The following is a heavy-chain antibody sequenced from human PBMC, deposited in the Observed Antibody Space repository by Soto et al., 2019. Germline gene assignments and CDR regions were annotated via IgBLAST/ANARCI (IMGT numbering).Heavy chain of an antibody. CDR3: AHRVLRTVFGLVTTTAIYFDF. CDR2: IYWDDDK. D-gene: IGHD3-3*01. J-gene: IGHJ4*02. CDR1: GFSLTTSGVG. Sequence: QITLNESGPTQVKPRQTLTLTCTFSGFSLTTSGVGVGWIRQSPGKAPEWLALIYWDDDKRYSPSLKSRHTITKDTSKNQVVLTMADLDHADTATYYCAHRVLRTVFGLVTTTAIYFDFWGQGTPVAVSS. V-gene: IGHV2-5*02.